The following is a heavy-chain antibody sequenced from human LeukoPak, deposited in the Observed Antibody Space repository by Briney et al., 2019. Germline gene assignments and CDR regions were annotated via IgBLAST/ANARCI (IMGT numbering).Heavy chain of an antibody. CDR2: MYSGGDT. V-gene: IGHV3-53*01. J-gene: IGHJ4*02. CDR1: GFPVSGTY. D-gene: IGHD6-19*01. Sequence: GGSLRLSCAASGFPVSGTYMTWVRQAPGKGLECVSIMYSGGDTYNADTVKGRFTISRDNSKNTLFLQMNSLRTEDTAIYYCARGIEVARFDYWGQGALVTVSS. CDR3: ARGIEVARFDY.